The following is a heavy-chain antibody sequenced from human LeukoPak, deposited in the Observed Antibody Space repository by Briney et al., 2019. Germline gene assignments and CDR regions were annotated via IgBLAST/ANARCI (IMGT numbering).Heavy chain of an antibody. Sequence: SETLSLTCTVSGGSISNYYWSWIRQPPGKGLEWIGYISYSGSTNYNPSLESRVTISVGTSKNQFSLKLSSVTAADTAVYYCARGYCSSTSCQPYYFDYWGQGTLVTVSS. CDR1: GGSISNYY. CDR2: ISYSGST. J-gene: IGHJ4*02. CDR3: ARGYCSSTSCQPYYFDY. D-gene: IGHD2-2*01. V-gene: IGHV4-59*08.